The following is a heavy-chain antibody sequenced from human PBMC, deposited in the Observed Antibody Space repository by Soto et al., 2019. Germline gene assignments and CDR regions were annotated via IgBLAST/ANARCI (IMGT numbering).Heavy chain of an antibody. Sequence: EVQLLESGGGLVQPGGSLRLSCAASGFTFSSYAMSWVRQAPGKGLEWVSAITGSGGSTYYADSVKGRFTISRDNSKSTLYLQMNSLRAEDTAVYYCARTPYDYYYYYGMDVWGQGTTVTVSS. CDR3: ARTPYDYYYYYGMDV. V-gene: IGHV3-23*01. CDR2: ITGSGGST. CDR1: GFTFSSYA. J-gene: IGHJ6*02.